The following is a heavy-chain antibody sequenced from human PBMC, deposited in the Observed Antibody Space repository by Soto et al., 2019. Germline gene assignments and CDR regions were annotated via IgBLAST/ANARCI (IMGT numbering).Heavy chain of an antibody. CDR1: GGSISSGGYY. CDR2: IYYSGST. Sequence: SETLSLTCTVSGGSISSGGYYWSWIRQHPGKGLEWIGYIYYSGSTYYNPSLKSRVTISVDTSKNQFSLKLSSVTAADTAVYYWARAHLGIAVALDDWGQGTRVTVSS. J-gene: IGHJ4*02. D-gene: IGHD6-19*01. CDR3: ARAHLGIAVALDD. V-gene: IGHV4-31*03.